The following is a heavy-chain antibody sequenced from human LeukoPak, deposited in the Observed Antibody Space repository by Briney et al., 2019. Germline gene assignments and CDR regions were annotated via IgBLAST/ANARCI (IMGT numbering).Heavy chain of an antibody. J-gene: IGHJ5*02. D-gene: IGHD2-2*01. CDR2: TYYRSKWYH. Sequence: SQTLSLTCAISGDSVSSKSAAWNWIRQSPSRGLEWLGRTYYRSKWYHEYAVSVKSRITINPDTSKNQFSLQLNSVTPEDTAVYYCARRLTQYDCFDPWDQGILVTVSS. CDR1: GDSVSSKSAA. CDR3: ARRLTQYDCFDP. V-gene: IGHV6-1*01.